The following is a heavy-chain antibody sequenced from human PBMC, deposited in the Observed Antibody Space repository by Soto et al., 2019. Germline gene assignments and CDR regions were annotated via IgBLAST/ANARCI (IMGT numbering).Heavy chain of an antibody. J-gene: IGHJ4*02. Sequence: SETLSLTCTVSGGSISSSSYYWGWIRQPPGKGLEWIGSIYYSGSTYYNPSLKSRVTISVDTSKNQFSLKLSSVTAADTAVYYCARERYFDWLLDFDYWGQGTLVTVSS. CDR1: GGSISSSSYY. CDR3: ARERYFDWLLDFDY. D-gene: IGHD3-9*01. V-gene: IGHV4-39*02. CDR2: IYYSGST.